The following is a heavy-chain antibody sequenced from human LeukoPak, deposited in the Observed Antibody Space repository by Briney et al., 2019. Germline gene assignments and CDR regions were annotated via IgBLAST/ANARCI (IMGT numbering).Heavy chain of an antibody. V-gene: IGHV1-8*01. J-gene: IGHJ6*02. CDR1: GYTFTSYD. CDR2: MNPNSGNT. Sequence: ALVKVSCKASGYTFTSYDINWVRQATGQGLEWMGWMNPNSGNTGYAQKFQGRVTMTRNTSISTAYMELSSLRSEDTAVYYCARDDSSGYYPHYYGMDVWGQGTTVTVSS. D-gene: IGHD3-22*01. CDR3: ARDDSSGYYPHYYGMDV.